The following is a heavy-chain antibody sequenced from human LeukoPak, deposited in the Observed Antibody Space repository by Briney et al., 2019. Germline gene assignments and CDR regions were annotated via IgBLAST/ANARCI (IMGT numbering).Heavy chain of an antibody. CDR3: ARARSPSDH. J-gene: IGHJ4*02. CDR2: ILSGGAYA. Sequence: GGSLRLFCAASGFTFSDYSMNGVREAPGKGLEWVSSILSGGAYAYYADSVKGRFTISSDDAKNSLYLQMNSLRVEDTAMYYCARARSPSDHWGQGTLVTVSS. V-gene: IGHV3-21*01. CDR1: GFTFSDYS.